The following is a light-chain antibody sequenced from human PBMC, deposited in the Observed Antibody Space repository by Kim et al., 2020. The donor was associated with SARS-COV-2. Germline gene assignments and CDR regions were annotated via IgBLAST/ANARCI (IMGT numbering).Light chain of an antibody. CDR1: SSDIAAYNY. CDR3: TSYTSRSTWV. CDR2: DVS. J-gene: IGLJ3*02. Sequence: GQSITISCTGTSSDIAAYNYVSWFQQHPGKAPKLMISDVSQRPSGVSNRFSGSKSGNTASLTISGLQAEDEADYYCTSYTSRSTWVFRGGTQLTVL. V-gene: IGLV2-14*04.